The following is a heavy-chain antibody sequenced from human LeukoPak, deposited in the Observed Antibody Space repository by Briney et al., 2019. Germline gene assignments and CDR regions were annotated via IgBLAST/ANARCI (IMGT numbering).Heavy chain of an antibody. CDR1: GYTFTSYY. CDR3: ARATYYYDSSGYPLGYGMDV. Sequence: EASVKVSCKASGYTFTSYYMHWVRQAPGQGLEWMGIINPSGGSTSYAQKFQGRVTMTRNTSISTAYMELSSLRSEDTAVYYCARATYYYDSSGYPLGYGMDVWGQGTTVTVSS. D-gene: IGHD3-22*01. CDR2: INPSGGST. J-gene: IGHJ6*02. V-gene: IGHV1-46*01.